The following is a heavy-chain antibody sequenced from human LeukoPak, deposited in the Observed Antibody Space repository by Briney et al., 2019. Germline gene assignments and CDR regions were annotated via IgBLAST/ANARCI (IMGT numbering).Heavy chain of an antibody. CDR2: IRSAQYGGTT. Sequence: GGSLRLSCTTSGFTFGDSAMSWDRQAPGKGLEWLGFIRSAQYGGTTEYVASVRGRFTISRDDSKSIAYLQMNSLKSEDTAVYYCTREVGTRSPYWGQGTLVTVSS. CDR1: GFTFGDSA. CDR3: TREVGTRSPY. J-gene: IGHJ4*02. D-gene: IGHD2-8*01. V-gene: IGHV3-49*04.